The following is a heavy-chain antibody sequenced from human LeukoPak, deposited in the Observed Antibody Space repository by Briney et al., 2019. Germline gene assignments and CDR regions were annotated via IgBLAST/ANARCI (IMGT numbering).Heavy chain of an antibody. V-gene: IGHV3-30*04. D-gene: IGHD3-10*01. J-gene: IGHJ4*02. CDR1: GFTFSSYA. Sequence: PGGSLRLSCVSSGFTFSSYAMHWVRQAPGKGLEWVAVISYDGSNKYYADSVKGQFTISRDNAKNTLYLQMNSLRVEDTAVYYCAKSGERRRPYYFDYWGQGTLVTVSS. CDR2: ISYDGSNK. CDR3: AKSGERRRPYYFDY.